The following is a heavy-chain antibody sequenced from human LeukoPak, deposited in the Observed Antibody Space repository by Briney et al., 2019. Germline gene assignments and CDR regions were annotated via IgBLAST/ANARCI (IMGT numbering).Heavy chain of an antibody. V-gene: IGHV4-59*11. Sequence: SGTLSLTCTVSGGSISSHYWSWIRQPPGKGLEWIGYIYYSGITNYNPSLKSRLTISVDTSKNQFSLKLNSVTAADTAVYYCARSPQSQPRLHQFDSWGQGTLVTVSS. CDR1: GGSISSHY. CDR2: IYYSGIT. CDR3: ARSPQSQPRLHQFDS. D-gene: IGHD5-24*01. J-gene: IGHJ4*02.